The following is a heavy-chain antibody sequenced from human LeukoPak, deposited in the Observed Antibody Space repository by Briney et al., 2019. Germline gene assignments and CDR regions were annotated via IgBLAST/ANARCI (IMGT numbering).Heavy chain of an antibody. CDR3: ARSMVRGVQGDY. D-gene: IGHD3-10*01. CDR2: ISRRGSTV. J-gene: IGHJ4*01. V-gene: IGHV3-48*03. CDR1: GFSFSSYE. Sequence: GGSLRLSCAASGFSFSSYEMKRVRQAPGEGLEGASYISRRGSTVYYADSVSGRFTIPRDKAKNSLYLQMNSLRYYEGHVYYFARSMVRGVQGDYWGQGTLVTVSS.